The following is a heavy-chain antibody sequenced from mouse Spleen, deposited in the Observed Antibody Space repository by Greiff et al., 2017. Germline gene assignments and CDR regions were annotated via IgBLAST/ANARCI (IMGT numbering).Heavy chain of an antibody. CDR2: IYPSDSET. CDR3: AKTGTNAMDY. Sequence: VQLQQPGAELVRPGSSVKLSCKASGYTFTSYWMDWVKQRPGQGLEWIGNIYPSDSETHYNQKFKDKATLTVDKSSSTAYMQLSSLTSEDSAVYYCAKTGTNAMDYWGQGTSVTVSS. D-gene: IGHD4-1*01. J-gene: IGHJ4*01. CDR1: GYTFTSYW. V-gene: IGHV1-61*01.